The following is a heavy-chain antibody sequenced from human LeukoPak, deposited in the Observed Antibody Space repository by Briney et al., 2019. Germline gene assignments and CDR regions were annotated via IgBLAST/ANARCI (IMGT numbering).Heavy chain of an antibody. CDR2: IYYSGST. Sequence: PSETLSLTCTVSGGSISSYYWSWIRQPPGKGLEWIGYIYYSGSTNYNPSLKSRVTISVDTSKNQFSLKLSSVTAADTAVYYCARGSVVTATLAEYFQHWGQGTLATVSS. CDR3: ARGSVVTATLAEYFQH. D-gene: IGHD2-21*02. J-gene: IGHJ1*01. CDR1: GGSISSYY. V-gene: IGHV4-59*01.